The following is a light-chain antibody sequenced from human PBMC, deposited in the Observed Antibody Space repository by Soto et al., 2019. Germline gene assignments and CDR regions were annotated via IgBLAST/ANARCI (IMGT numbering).Light chain of an antibody. CDR1: QGISTY. Sequence: DIQMTQSPSSLSASVGDRVTITCRASQGISTYLAWYQQKPGKVPKLLIYAASTLQSAGTSRFSGSGSVTDFNLTISSLQPDDVATYYGQKYNSAPLTFGGGTKVEIK. CDR3: QKYNSAPLT. J-gene: IGKJ4*01. CDR2: AAS. V-gene: IGKV1-27*01.